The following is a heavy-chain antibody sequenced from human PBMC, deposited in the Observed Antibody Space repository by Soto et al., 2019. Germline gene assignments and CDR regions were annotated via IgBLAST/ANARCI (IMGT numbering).Heavy chain of an antibody. D-gene: IGHD3-22*01. CDR1: GGSFSGYY. V-gene: IGHV4-34*01. Sequence: KTSETLSLTCAVYGGSFSGYYWSWIRQPPGKGLEWIGEINHSGSTNYNPSLKSRVTISVDTSKNQFSLKLSSVTAADTAVYYCARAGPFITMIVVVIRETYGMDVWGQGTTVTVSS. CDR3: ARAGPFITMIVVVIRETYGMDV. J-gene: IGHJ6*02. CDR2: INHSGST.